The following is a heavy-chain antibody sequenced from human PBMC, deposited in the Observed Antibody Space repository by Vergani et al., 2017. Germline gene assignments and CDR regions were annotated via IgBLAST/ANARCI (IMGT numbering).Heavy chain of an antibody. CDR2: FFPVFGTP. D-gene: IGHD3-3*01. V-gene: IGHV1-69*12. Sequence: QVLLTQSGAEVKKPGSSVKVSCKASGGSLSTYAFVWVRLAPAQGLEWMGGFFPVFGTPTYAEKFQGRVTIDADESTSTTSMTVSSLKSEDTAVYFCAGVLQYDVAQGVSWNYYGRDVWCQGTTVTVSS. J-gene: IGHJ6*02. CDR3: AGVLQYDVAQGVSWNYYGRDV. CDR1: GGSLSTYA.